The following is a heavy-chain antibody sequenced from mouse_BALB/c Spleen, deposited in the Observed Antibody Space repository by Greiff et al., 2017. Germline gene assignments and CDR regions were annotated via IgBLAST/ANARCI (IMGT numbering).Heavy chain of an antibody. CDR3: ARRGITTVVATYYVDY. J-gene: IGHJ2*01. D-gene: IGHD1-1*01. CDR2: IYPGDGAT. Sequence: VQLQQSGPELVKPGASVKISCKASGYAFSSSWMNWVKQRPGQGLEWIGQIYPGDGATNYNGKFKGKATLTADKSSSTAYMQLSSLTSEDSAVYFCARRGITTVVATYYVDYWGQGTTLTVSS. CDR1: GYAFSSSW. V-gene: IGHV1-80*01.